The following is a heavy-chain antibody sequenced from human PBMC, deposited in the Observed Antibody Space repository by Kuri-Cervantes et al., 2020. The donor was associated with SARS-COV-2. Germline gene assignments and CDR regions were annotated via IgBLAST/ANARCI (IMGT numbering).Heavy chain of an antibody. V-gene: IGHV3-23*01. Sequence: GGSLRLSCAASGITFSSYAMSWVRQAPGKGLEWVSAITDDGGSTYHADSVKGRFTISRDNSKTTLFLQMNSLRAEDTAVYLCVKGSAASRPYYFDSWGQGTLVTVSS. J-gene: IGHJ4*02. CDR3: VKGSAASRPYYFDS. D-gene: IGHD3-10*01. CDR1: GITFSSYA. CDR2: ITDDGGST.